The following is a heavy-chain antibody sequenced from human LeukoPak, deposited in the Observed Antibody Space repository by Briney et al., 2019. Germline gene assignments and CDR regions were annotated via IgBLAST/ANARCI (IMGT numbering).Heavy chain of an antibody. CDR3: ARGVGSGYTDD. Sequence: SETLSLTCTVSGGSISSYYWSWIRQSPGKGLECIGYIHYTGSTNYNPSLKSRVTISVETSKNQFSLKLKSVTAADTAVYYCARGVGSGYTDDWGQGTLVTVSS. CDR1: GGSISSYY. D-gene: IGHD3-22*01. CDR2: IHYTGST. J-gene: IGHJ4*02. V-gene: IGHV4-59*01.